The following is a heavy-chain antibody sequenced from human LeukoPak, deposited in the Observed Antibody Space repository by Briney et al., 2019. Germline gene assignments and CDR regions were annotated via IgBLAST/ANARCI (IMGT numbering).Heavy chain of an antibody. D-gene: IGHD3-10*01. Sequence: PGGSLRLSCAASGFNLNDYGMHWVRQVPGKGLEWVTFIRHGGTYELFTDSVKGRFTISRDISKNTLYLQMNSLRPEDTAVYYCANQGPGWDGSGPFDYWGQGTLVTVSS. J-gene: IGHJ4*02. CDR2: IRHGGTYE. V-gene: IGHV3-30*02. CDR3: ANQGPGWDGSGPFDY. CDR1: GFNLNDYG.